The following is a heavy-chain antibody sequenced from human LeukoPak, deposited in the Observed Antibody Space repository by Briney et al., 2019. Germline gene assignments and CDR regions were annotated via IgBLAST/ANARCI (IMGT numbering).Heavy chain of an antibody. Sequence: GGSLRLSCAASGFTFSSYGMHWVRQAPGKGLEWVAFIRYDGSNKYYADSVKGRFTISRDNSKNTLYLQMNSLRAEDTAVYYCAKIPYYGSGSSYFDYWGQGTLVTVSS. V-gene: IGHV3-30*02. CDR1: GFTFSSYG. CDR2: IRYDGSNK. D-gene: IGHD3-10*01. J-gene: IGHJ4*02. CDR3: AKIPYYGSGSSYFDY.